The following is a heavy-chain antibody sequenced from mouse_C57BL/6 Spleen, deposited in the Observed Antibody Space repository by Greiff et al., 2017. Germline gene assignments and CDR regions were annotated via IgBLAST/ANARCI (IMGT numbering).Heavy chain of an antibody. V-gene: IGHV1-66*01. D-gene: IGHD4-1*01. CDR3: ARSGTGKAWFAY. CDR1: GYSFTSYY. CDR2: IYPGSGNT. J-gene: IGHJ3*01. Sequence: VQLQQSGPELVKPGASVKISCKASGYSFTSYYIHWVKQRPGQGLEWIGWIYPGSGNTKYNEKFKGKATLTADTSSSTAYMQLSSLTSEDSAVYYCARSGTGKAWFAYWGQGTLVTVSA.